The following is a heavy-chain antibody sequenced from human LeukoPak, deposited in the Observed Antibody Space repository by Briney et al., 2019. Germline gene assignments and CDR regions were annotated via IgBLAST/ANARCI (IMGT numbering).Heavy chain of an antibody. CDR2: ITGGGGST. CDR1: GFTFSNFA. CDR3: AKEIRGVN. D-gene: IGHD3-10*01. V-gene: IGHV3-23*01. Sequence: GGSLRLSCAASGFTFSNFAMSWVRQAPVKGLEWVSTITGGGGSTYYADSVKGRFTISRDNSKNTLFLQMNSLRAEDTAVYYCAKEIRGVNWVQGTLVTVSS. J-gene: IGHJ4*02.